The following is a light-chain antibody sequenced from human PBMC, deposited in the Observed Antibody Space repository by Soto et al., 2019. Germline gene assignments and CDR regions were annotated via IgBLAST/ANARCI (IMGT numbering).Light chain of an antibody. Sequence: QMTQSRATVSASVGGRITITCRASESINDWLAWYQQKKGKAPKIMIYHASNLESGVPSRFSGAGYGTEFNLTISSLQTDDFATYYCQQYNIYSWTFGQGTKVDIK. J-gene: IGKJ1*01. CDR3: QQYNIYSWT. CDR2: HAS. CDR1: ESINDW. V-gene: IGKV1-5*01.